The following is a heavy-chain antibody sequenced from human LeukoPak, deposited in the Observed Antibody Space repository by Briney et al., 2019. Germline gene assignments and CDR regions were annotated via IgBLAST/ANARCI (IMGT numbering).Heavy chain of an antibody. J-gene: IGHJ4*02. CDR3: AKEEDSGHGNFDY. CDR1: GFTFSSYW. D-gene: IGHD5-12*01. CDR2: INSDGSST. V-gene: IGHV3-74*01. Sequence: GGSLRLSCAASGFTFSSYWMHWVRQAPGKGLLWVSRINSDGSSTSYADSVKGRFTVSRDNAKNTLYLQMNSLRAEDTAVYYCAKEEDSGHGNFDYWGQGTLVTVSS.